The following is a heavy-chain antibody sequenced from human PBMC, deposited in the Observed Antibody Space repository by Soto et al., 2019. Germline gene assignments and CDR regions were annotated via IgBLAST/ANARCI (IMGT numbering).Heavy chain of an antibody. Sequence: ASETLSLTCTVSGVSISTSSYYWGWIRQPPGKGLEWIGSIYYSGSTKYNPSLESRVIISVDTSKNEYSLRLSSLTAADTAVYYCARDQLEGNWFDPWGQGTLVTVSS. V-gene: IGHV4-39*07. CDR2: IYYSGST. CDR1: GVSISTSSYY. J-gene: IGHJ5*02. CDR3: ARDQLEGNWFDP. D-gene: IGHD1-1*01.